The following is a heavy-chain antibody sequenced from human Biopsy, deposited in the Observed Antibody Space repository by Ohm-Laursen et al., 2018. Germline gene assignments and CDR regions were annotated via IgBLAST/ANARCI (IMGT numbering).Heavy chain of an antibody. D-gene: IGHD3-10*01. V-gene: IGHV3-21*06. CDR2: ISASSSYI. CDR1: GVTLSGYG. CDR3: ATELLPPGVGGPWLDS. Sequence: SLRLSCTASGVTLSGYGMNWVRQAPGKGLVWVSSISASSSYIYYADSVKGRFTVSRDNTKNTLYLQMNSLRAADTAIYFCATELLPPGVGGPWLDSWGQGTPVTVSS. J-gene: IGHJ5*01.